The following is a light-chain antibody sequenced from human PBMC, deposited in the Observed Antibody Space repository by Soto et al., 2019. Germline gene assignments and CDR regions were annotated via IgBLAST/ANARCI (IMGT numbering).Light chain of an antibody. Sequence: EIVLTQSPGTLSLSPGERATLSCRASQSVSSSYLAWYQQKPGQAPRLLIYGASSRATGIPDRFSGSGSGTDSTLTISRLEPEDFAVYYCQQYGSSPTFGQGTRWIS. CDR3: QQYGSSPT. CDR2: GAS. CDR1: QSVSSSY. J-gene: IGKJ1*01. V-gene: IGKV3-20*01.